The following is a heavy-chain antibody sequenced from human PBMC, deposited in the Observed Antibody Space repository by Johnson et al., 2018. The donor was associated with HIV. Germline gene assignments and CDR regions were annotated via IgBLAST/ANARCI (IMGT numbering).Heavy chain of an antibody. CDR1: GFTFNRYG. Sequence: QVQLVESGGGVVQPGRSLRVSCAASGFTFNRYGMHWVRQAPGKGLEWVAVISYDGSNQYYADSVKGRFTISRDNSKNTLYLQMNSLRAEDTAVYYCARACRDGYTCDVFDIWGQGTMVTVSS. J-gene: IGHJ3*02. CDR3: ARACRDGYTCDVFDI. D-gene: IGHD5-24*01. V-gene: IGHV3-30*03. CDR2: ISYDGSNQ.